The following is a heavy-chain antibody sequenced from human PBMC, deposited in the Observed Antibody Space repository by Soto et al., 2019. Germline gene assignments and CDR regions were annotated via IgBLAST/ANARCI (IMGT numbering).Heavy chain of an antibody. V-gene: IGHV3-23*01. D-gene: IGHD5-18*01. CDR1: GFTFSSYA. CDR3: AREKTAMVTVDY. J-gene: IGHJ4*02. Sequence: GRSLRLSCAASGFTFSSYAMSWVRQAPGKGLECVSAISGSGGSTYYADSVKGRFTISRDNSKNTLYPQMNSLRAEDTAVYYCAREKTAMVTVDYWGQGTLVTVYS. CDR2: ISGSGGST.